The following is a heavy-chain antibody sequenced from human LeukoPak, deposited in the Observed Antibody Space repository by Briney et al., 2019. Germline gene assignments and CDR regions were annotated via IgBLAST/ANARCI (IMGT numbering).Heavy chain of an antibody. V-gene: IGHV1-69*13. CDR2: IIPIFGTA. D-gene: IGHD3-3*01. CDR1: GGTFSSYA. Sequence: SVTVSCKASGGTFSSYAISWVRQAPGQGLEWMGGIIPIFGTANYAQKFQGRVTITADESTSTAYMELSSLRSEDTAVYYCARSPPHYDFWSGYYQDWGQGTLVTVSS. J-gene: IGHJ4*02. CDR3: ARSPPHYDFWSGYYQD.